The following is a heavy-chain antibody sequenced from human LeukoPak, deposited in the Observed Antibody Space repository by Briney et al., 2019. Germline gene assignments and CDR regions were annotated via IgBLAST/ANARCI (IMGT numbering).Heavy chain of an antibody. V-gene: IGHV4-39*07. CDR2: IYYSGST. CDR3: ARPKYSSSWYEASAFDI. J-gene: IGHJ3*02. D-gene: IGHD6-13*01. Sequence: SETLSPTCTVSGGSISSSSYYWGWIRQPPGKGLEWIGSIYYSGSTYYNPSLKSRVTISVDTSKNQFSLKLSSVTAADTAVYYCARPKYSSSWYEASAFDIWGQGTMVTVSS. CDR1: GGSISSSSYY.